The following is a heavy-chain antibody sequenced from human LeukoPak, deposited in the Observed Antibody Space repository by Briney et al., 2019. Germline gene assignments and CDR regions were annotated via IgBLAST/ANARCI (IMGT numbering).Heavy chain of an antibody. J-gene: IGHJ4*02. CDR2: IIPIFGTA. CDR3: ARDSSGQYDY. V-gene: IGHV1-69*13. CDR1: GGTFSSYA. D-gene: IGHD6-19*01. Sequence: GASVTVSCKASGGTFSSYAISWVGQAPGQGLEWMGGIIPIFGTANYAQKFQGRVTITADESTSTAYMELSSLRSEDTAVYYCARDSSGQYDYWGQGTLVTVSS.